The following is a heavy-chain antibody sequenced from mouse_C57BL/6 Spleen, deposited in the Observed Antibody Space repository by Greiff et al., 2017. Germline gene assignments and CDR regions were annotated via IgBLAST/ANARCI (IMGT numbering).Heavy chain of an antibody. V-gene: IGHV3-6*01. CDR2: ISYDGSN. J-gene: IGHJ2*01. D-gene: IGHD1-1*01. Sequence: EVKLQQSGPGLVKPSQSLSLTCSVTGYSITSGYYWNWIRQFPGNKLEWMGYISYDGSNNYNPSLKNRISITRDTSKNQFFLKLNSVTTEDTATYYCAREETTVVATSGYFDYWGQGTTLTVSS. CDR1: GYSITSGYY. CDR3: AREETTVVATSGYFDY.